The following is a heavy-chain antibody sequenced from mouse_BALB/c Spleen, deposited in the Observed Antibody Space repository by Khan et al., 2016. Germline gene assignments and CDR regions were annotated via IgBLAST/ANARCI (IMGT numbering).Heavy chain of an antibody. CDR3: AREGIGYDAVPFDY. D-gene: IGHD2-14*01. J-gene: IGHJ2*01. CDR2: ISYSGSA. V-gene: IGHV3-2*02. Sequence: EVQLQESGPGLVKPSQSVSLTCTGTGYSITSVSAWNWIRQFPENQLEWVVYISYSGSASYNPSLKSRITITLDTSKSPFFLQLTSVTTEDTATYDCAREGIGYDAVPFDYWGQGNTLTVSS. CDR1: GYSITSVSA.